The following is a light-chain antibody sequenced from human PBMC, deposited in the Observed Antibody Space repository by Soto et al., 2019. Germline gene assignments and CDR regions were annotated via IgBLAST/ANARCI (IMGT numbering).Light chain of an antibody. Sequence: QSALTQPASVSGSPGQSITISFTGTSSDVGSYNLVSWYQQYPGKAPKLMIYEGSERPSGVSDRFSGSKSGNTASLTIYGLQDEDEADYYCSSYERTTTFACVSGGGAKLTVL. V-gene: IGLV2-23*03. CDR2: EGS. J-gene: IGLJ3*02. CDR3: SSYERTTTFACV. CDR1: SSDVGSYNL.